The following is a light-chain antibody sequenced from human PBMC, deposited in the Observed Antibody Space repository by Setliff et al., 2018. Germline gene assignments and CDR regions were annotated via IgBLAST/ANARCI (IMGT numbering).Light chain of an antibody. Sequence: QSALTQPASVSGSPGQSITISCTGTSSDIGNYDLVSWYQPSPGEAPKLLIYEVDERPSGVSNRFSGSKSGNTASLTISGLQAEDGADYSCCSYAGNSLYVFGTGTKVTVL. J-gene: IGLJ1*01. CDR3: CSYAGNSLYV. CDR2: EVD. CDR1: SSDIGNYDL. V-gene: IGLV2-23*02.